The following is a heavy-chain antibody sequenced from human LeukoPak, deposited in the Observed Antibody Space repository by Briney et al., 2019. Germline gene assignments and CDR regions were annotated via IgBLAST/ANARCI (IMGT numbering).Heavy chain of an antibody. CDR1: GGSISSYY. Sequence: SETLSLTCTVSGGSISSYYWSWIRQPAGKVLEWIGRIYTSGSTNYNPSLKSRVTMSVDTSKNQFSLKLSSVTAADTAVYYCARAAYYYGSGSYRYWGKGTTVTISS. D-gene: IGHD3-10*01. V-gene: IGHV4-4*07. CDR2: IYTSGST. CDR3: ARAAYYYGSGSYRY. J-gene: IGHJ6*04.